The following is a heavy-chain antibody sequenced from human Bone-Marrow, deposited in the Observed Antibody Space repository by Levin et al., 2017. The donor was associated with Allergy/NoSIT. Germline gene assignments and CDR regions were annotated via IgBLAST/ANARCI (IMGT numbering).Heavy chain of an antibody. CDR2: IWYDGSNK. CDR1: GFTFSSYG. Sequence: GGSLRLSCAASGFTFSSYGMHWVRQAPGKGLEWVAVIWYDGSNKYYADSVKGRFTISRDNSKNTLYLQMNSLRAEDTAVYYCARACVASPYGMDVWGQGTTVTVSS. J-gene: IGHJ6*02. CDR3: ARACVASPYGMDV. V-gene: IGHV3-33*01. D-gene: IGHD5-12*01.